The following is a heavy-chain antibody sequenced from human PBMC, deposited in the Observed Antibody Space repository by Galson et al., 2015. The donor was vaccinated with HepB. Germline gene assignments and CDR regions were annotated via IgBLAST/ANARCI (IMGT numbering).Heavy chain of an antibody. V-gene: IGHV3-48*02. CDR2: ISSGSGTI. CDR3: ARSRSSGRGASDI. D-gene: IGHD6-19*01. J-gene: IGHJ3*02. Sequence: SLRLSCAASGFTFSSYSMNWVRQAPGKGLEWVPYISSGSGTIYYADSVKGRFTISRDNVKNSLYLQMDSLRDEDTAVYYCARSRSSGRGASDIWGQGTMVTVSS. CDR1: GFTFSSYS.